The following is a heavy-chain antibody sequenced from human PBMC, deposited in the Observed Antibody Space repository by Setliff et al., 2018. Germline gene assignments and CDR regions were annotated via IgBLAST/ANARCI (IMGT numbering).Heavy chain of an antibody. V-gene: IGHV4-4*07. J-gene: IGHJ6*02. D-gene: IGHD6-19*01. Sequence: PSETLSLTCTVSGGSISSYYWSWIRQPAGKGLEWIGHIYTSGSTNYNPSLKSRVTISVDTSKNQFSLKLSSVTAADTAVYYCARVSQYSSGWYYYYYYGMDVWGQGTTVTVSS. CDR2: IYTSGST. CDR3: ARVSQYSSGWYYYYYYGMDV. CDR1: GGSISSYY.